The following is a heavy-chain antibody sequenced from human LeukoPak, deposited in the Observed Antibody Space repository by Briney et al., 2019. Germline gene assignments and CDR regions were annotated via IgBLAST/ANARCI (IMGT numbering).Heavy chain of an antibody. CDR3: AKGEKYDFWSGYYNPDY. CDR2: IGGSGGST. D-gene: IGHD3-3*01. Sequence: GGSLRLSCAASGFTFSSYAMSWVRQAPGKGLEWVSAIGGSGGSTYYADSVKGRFTISRDNSKNTLYLQMNSLRAKDTAVYYCAKGEKYDFWSGYYNPDYWGQGTLVTVSS. J-gene: IGHJ4*02. CDR1: GFTFSSYA. V-gene: IGHV3-23*01.